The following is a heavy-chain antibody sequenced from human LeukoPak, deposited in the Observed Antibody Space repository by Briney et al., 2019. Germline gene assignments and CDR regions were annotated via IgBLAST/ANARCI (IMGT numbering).Heavy chain of an antibody. CDR1: GFTVSGNY. D-gene: IGHD6-19*01. V-gene: IGHV3-53*01. CDR2: IYSGGST. CDR3: ARDRGYSSGWNYYFDY. J-gene: IGHJ4*02. Sequence: GGSLRLSCAASGFTVSGNYMSWVRQAPGKGLEWVSVIYSGGSTYYADSVKGRFTISRDNSKNTLYLQMNSLRAEDTAVYYCARDRGYSSGWNYYFDYWGQGTLVTVSS.